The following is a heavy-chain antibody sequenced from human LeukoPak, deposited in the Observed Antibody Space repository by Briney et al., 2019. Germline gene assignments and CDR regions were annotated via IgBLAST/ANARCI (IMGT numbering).Heavy chain of an antibody. Sequence: PGRSLRLSCAASGFTFGSYGMHWVRQAPGKGLEWVAVISYDGSSEYYADSVQGRFTVARDNSKNTLYLQMNSLRAEDTAVYYCAKDFRDGYNHPSYYFDSWGQGTLVTVSS. D-gene: IGHD5-24*01. CDR1: GFTFGSYG. CDR2: ISYDGSSE. J-gene: IGHJ4*02. V-gene: IGHV3-30*18. CDR3: AKDFRDGYNHPSYYFDS.